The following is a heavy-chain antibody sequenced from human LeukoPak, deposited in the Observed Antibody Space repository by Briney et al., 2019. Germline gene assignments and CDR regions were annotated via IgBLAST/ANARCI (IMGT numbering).Heavy chain of an antibody. CDR1: GGSISSSSYY. CDR2: VYYRGST. V-gene: IGHV4-39*07. D-gene: IGHD2-15*01. J-gene: IGHJ4*02. CDR3: ARGLIVVVVAATRSGFDY. Sequence: SETLSLTCTVSGGSISSSSYYWGWIRQPPGKGLEWIASVYYRGSTYYNPSLKSRVTMSVDTSKNQFSLKLSSVTAADTAIYYCARGLIVVVVAATRSGFDYWGRGALVTVSS.